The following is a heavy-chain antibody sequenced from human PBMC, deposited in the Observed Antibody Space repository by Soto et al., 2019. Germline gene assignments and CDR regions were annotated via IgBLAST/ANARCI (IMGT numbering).Heavy chain of an antibody. CDR1: GFTISSFA. D-gene: IGHD3-16*01. V-gene: IGHV3-23*01. Sequence: GGSLRLSCAASGFTISSFAMSWVRQAPGKGLEWVSVISGDGFNTYYADSVKGRFTISRDNFKNTLYLQMNSLRAEDTAVYYCAKTGGVAAPDYWGQGTLVTVSS. CDR3: AKTGGVAAPDY. CDR2: ISGDGFNT. J-gene: IGHJ4*02.